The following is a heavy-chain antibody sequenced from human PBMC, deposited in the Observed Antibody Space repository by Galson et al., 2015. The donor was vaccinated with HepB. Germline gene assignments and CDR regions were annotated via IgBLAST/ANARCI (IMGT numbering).Heavy chain of an antibody. D-gene: IGHD1-26*01. V-gene: IGHV3-30*18. CDR2: ISYDGSNK. J-gene: IGHJ6*02. CDR3: AKDWEGGDV. Sequence: SLRLSCAASGFTFSRYGMHWVRQAPGKGLEWVAVISYDGSNKYYADSVKGRFTISRDNSKNTLYLQMNSLRAEDTAVYYCAKDWEGGDVWGQGTTVTVSS. CDR1: GFTFSRYG.